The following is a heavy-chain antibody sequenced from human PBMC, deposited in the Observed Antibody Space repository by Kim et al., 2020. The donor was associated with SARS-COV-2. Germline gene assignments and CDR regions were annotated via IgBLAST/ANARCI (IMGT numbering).Heavy chain of an antibody. CDR3: ARETTPMVVAATSFDY. Sequence: SVKVSCKASGGTFSSYAISWVRQAPGQGLEWMGGIIPIFGTANYAQKFQGRVTITADESTSTAYMELSSLRSEDTAVYYCARETTPMVVAATSFDYWGQGTLVTVSS. D-gene: IGHD2-15*01. CDR2: IIPIFGTA. J-gene: IGHJ4*02. V-gene: IGHV1-69*13. CDR1: GGTFSSYA.